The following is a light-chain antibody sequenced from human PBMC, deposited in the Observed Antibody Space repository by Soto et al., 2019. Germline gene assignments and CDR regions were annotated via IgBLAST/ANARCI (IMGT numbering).Light chain of an antibody. Sequence: QSVLTQPPSVSGALGQRVTISCTGSSSNIGAGYDVHWYQQLPGTAPKLLIYGTSNRPSGVPDRFSGSKSGTSASLAITGLQAEDEADYYCQSYDSSLSGAVFGGGTKLTVL. CDR3: QSYDSSLSGAV. CDR2: GTS. CDR1: SSNIGAGYD. J-gene: IGLJ3*02. V-gene: IGLV1-40*01.